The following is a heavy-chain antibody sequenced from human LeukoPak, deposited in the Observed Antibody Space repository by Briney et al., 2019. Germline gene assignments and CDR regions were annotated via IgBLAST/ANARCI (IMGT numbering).Heavy chain of an antibody. CDR2: TYYSGST. D-gene: IGHD2-2*02. J-gene: IGHJ4*02. V-gene: IGHV4-59*01. CDR1: GGSISSYY. CDR3: ARSLILDQLLYLGSYFDY. Sequence: SETLSLTCTVSGGSISSYYWSWIRQPPGKGLEWIGYTYYSGSTNYNPSLKSRVTISVDTSKNQFSLKLSSVTAADTAVYYCARSLILDQLLYLGSYFDYWGQGTLVTVSS.